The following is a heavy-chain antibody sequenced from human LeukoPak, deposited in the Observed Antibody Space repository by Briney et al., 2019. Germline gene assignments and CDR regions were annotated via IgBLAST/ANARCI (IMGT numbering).Heavy chain of an antibody. CDR2: IVVGSGNT. V-gene: IGHV1-58*02. Sequence: SVKVSCKASGFTFSSSTMQWVRQARGQRLEWIGWIVVGSGNTNYAQKFQERVTISRDMSTSTAYMELSSLTSEDTAVYYCASLGGYSSGWFVDYWGQGTLVTVSS. J-gene: IGHJ4*02. CDR3: ASLGGYSSGWFVDY. CDR1: GFTFSSST. D-gene: IGHD6-19*01.